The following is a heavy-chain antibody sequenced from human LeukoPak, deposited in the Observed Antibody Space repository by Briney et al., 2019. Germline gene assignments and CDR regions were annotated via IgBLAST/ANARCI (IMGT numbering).Heavy chain of an antibody. CDR1: GYTFTSYG. V-gene: IGHV1-18*01. Sequence: GASVKVSCKASGYTFTSYGISWVRQAPGQGLEWMGWISAYNGNTNYAQKLQGRVTMTTDTSTSTAYMELRSLRSDDTAVYHCARVNHGTAMVQLLDYWGQGTLVTVSS. J-gene: IGHJ4*02. CDR2: ISAYNGNT. D-gene: IGHD5-18*01. CDR3: ARVNHGTAMVQLLDY.